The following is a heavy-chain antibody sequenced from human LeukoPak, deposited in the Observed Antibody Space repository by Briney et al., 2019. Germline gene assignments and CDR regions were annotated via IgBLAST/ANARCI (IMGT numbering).Heavy chain of an antibody. CDR3: AKNGEEDFDY. CDR2: ISYDGSNK. CDR1: GFTFSTYT. D-gene: IGHD1-1*01. J-gene: IGHJ4*02. Sequence: GGSLRLSCAASGFTFSTYTMNWVRQAPGKGLEWVAVISYDGSNKYYADSVKGRFTISRDNSKNTLYLQMNSLRAEDTAVYYCAKNGEEDFDYWGQGTLVTVSS. V-gene: IGHV3-30*18.